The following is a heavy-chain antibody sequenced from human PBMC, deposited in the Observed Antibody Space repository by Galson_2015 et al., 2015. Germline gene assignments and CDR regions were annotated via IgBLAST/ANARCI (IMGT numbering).Heavy chain of an antibody. J-gene: IGHJ4*02. CDR3: ARDKYVWGSYRHGYFDY. D-gene: IGHD3-16*02. CDR1: GFTFSSYG. V-gene: IGHV3-33*01. CDR2: IWYDGSNK. Sequence: SLRLSCAASGFTFSSYGMHWVRQAPGKGLEWVAVIWYDGSNKYYADSVKGRFTISRDNSKNTLYLQMNSLRAEDTAVYYCARDKYVWGSYRHGYFDYWGQGTLVTVSS.